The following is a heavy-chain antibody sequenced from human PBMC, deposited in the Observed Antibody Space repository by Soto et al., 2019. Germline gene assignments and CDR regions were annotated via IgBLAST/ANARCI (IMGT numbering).Heavy chain of an antibody. V-gene: IGHV1-24*01. Sequence: ASVKVSCKVSGYTLTELSMHWVRQAPGKGLEWMGGFDPEDGETIYAQKFQGRVTMTEDTSTDTAYMELSSLRSEATAVYYCATPRRYCSGGSCYLRDGDAFDIWGQGTMVTVSS. D-gene: IGHD2-15*01. CDR3: ATPRRYCSGGSCYLRDGDAFDI. CDR2: FDPEDGET. CDR1: GYTLTELS. J-gene: IGHJ3*02.